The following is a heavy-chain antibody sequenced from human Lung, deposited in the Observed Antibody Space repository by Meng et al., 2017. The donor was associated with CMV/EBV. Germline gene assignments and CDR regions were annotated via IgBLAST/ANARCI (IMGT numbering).Heavy chain of an antibody. CDR2: MNPNSGNT. V-gene: IGHV1-8*01. CDR3: ARMGRYCSGGSCLRYFDY. Sequence: TFTSYDNNWVRQADGHGLEWMGWMNPNSGNTGFAQKFQGRVTITRNTSISTAYMEVRSLRFEDTAVYYCARMGRYCSGGSCLRYFDYWGQGTLVTVSS. D-gene: IGHD2-15*01. J-gene: IGHJ4*02. CDR1: TFTSYD.